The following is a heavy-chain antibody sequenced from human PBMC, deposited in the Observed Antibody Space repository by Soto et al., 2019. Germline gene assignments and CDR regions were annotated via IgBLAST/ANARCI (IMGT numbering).Heavy chain of an antibody. V-gene: IGHV3-48*01. J-gene: IGHJ4*02. CDR3: ARTPAAAGSFLFDY. CDR2: ISSSSSTI. D-gene: IGHD6-13*01. CDR1: GFTFSSYS. Sequence: GGSLRLSCAASGFTFSSYSMNWVRQAPGKGLEWVSYISSSSSTIYYADSVKGRFTISRDNAKNSLYLQMNSLRAEDTAVYYCARTPAAAGSFLFDYWGQGTLVTVSS.